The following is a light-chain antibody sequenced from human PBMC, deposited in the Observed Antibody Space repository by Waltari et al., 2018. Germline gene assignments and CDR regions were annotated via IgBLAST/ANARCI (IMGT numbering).Light chain of an antibody. Sequence: SVFYSSNNKNYLAWYQPKPGQPPKLLIYWASTRESGVPDRFSGSVSGTDFTLTISSLQAEDVAVYYCQHYYSPPWTFGQGTKVEIK. CDR2: WAS. CDR3: QHYYSPPWT. J-gene: IGKJ1*01. V-gene: IGKV4-1*01. CDR1: SVFYSSNNKNY.